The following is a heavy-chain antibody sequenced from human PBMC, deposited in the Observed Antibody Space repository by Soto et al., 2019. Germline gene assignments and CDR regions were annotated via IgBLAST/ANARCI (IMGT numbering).Heavy chain of an antibody. D-gene: IGHD3-10*01. J-gene: IGHJ3*02. CDR1: VFTFSSYA. V-gene: IGHV3-23*01. Sequence: PWWSLRLSCSASVFTFSSYAMSWCRQAPGKGLEWVSAISGSGGSTYYADSVKGRFTISRDNSKNMLFLHMNSLRADDTAVYYCATLFGDLLLNGAFDIWGQGTMVTVSS. CDR3: ATLFGDLLLNGAFDI. CDR2: ISGSGGST.